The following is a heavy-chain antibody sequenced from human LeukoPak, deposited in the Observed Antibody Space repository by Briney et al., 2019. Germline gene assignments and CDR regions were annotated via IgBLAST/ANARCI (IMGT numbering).Heavy chain of an antibody. J-gene: IGHJ5*02. D-gene: IGHD5-18*01. CDR1: GGSISGGEYH. V-gene: IGHV4-30-4*01. CDR2: IYNSAT. Sequence: PSETLSLTCTVSGGSISGGEYHWSWIRQPPGKGLEWNGYIYNSATYYNPSLKSRVSISEDTSNNHFSLKVNSVTAADTAVYCASYSVNEGRRGSWGQGTLVTVSS. CDR3: SYSVNEGRRGS.